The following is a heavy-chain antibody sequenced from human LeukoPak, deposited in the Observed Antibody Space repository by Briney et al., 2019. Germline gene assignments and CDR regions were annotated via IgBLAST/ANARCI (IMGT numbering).Heavy chain of an antibody. D-gene: IGHD6-6*01. CDR3: VRESVRALDYYYYMDV. CDR1: GGTFSSYA. J-gene: IGHJ6*03. Sequence: SVKVSCKASGGTFSSYAISWVRQAPGQGLEWMGGIIPIFGTANYAQKFQGRVTITTDESTSTAYMELSSLRSEDTAVYYCVRESVRALDYYYYMDVWGKGTTVTVSS. V-gene: IGHV1-69*05. CDR2: IIPIFGTA.